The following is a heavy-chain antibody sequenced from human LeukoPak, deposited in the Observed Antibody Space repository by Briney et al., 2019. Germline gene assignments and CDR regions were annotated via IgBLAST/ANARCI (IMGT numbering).Heavy chain of an antibody. V-gene: IGHV1-8*03. CDR2: MNPNSGST. D-gene: IGHD5-12*01. Sequence: ASVKVSCKASGYTFTSYDINWVRQATGQGLEWKGWMNPNSGSTGYAQKFQGRVTITRNTSISTAYMELSGLRSEDTAVYYCARGRSTGYPYYFEYWGQGTLVTVSS. CDR3: ARGRSTGYPYYFEY. CDR1: GYTFTSYD. J-gene: IGHJ4*02.